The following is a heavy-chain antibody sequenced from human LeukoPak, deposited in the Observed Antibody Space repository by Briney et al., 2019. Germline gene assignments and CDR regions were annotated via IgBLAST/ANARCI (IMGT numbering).Heavy chain of an antibody. CDR1: GFTFSSYT. Sequence: GGSLRLSCAASGFTFSSYTMSWVRQAPGKGLEWVSYISSSSSTIYYADSVKGRFTISRDNAKNSLYLQTNSLRVEDTAVYYCARAQYYSDNTGYYYLHYWGQGTLVTVSS. CDR2: ISSSSSTI. J-gene: IGHJ4*02. D-gene: IGHD3-22*01. CDR3: ARAQYYSDNTGYYYLHY. V-gene: IGHV3-48*01.